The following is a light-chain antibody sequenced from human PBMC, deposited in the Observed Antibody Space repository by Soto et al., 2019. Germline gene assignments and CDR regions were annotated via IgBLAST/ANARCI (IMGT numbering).Light chain of an antibody. V-gene: IGKV3-20*01. Sequence: EIMLTQSPGTLSLSPGDRATLSFRASQSVSSSQLAWYQQKPGQAPSLLIFGASSRATGIPDRFTGSGSGTDFTLTISRLEPEDFAVYYCQQYGSSPRTFGQGTKVDIK. J-gene: IGKJ1*01. CDR3: QQYGSSPRT. CDR1: QSVSSSQ. CDR2: GAS.